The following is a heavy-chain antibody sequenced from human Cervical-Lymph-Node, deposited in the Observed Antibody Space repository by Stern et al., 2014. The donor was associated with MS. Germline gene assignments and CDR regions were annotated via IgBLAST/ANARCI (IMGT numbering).Heavy chain of an antibody. CDR2: VYYSGAT. CDR1: GDSISSYTHY. D-gene: IGHD2-8*02. CDR3: AKHACTGAACPFDL. Sequence: QVQLQESGPGLVKPSETLSLTCAVSGDSISSYTHYWAWIRQPPGKGLEWIGSVYYSGATYNTPPPKSPVTISVTTPKTPFSRGLTSVTAADTAVYYCAKHACTGAACPFDLWGQGTLVTVSS. V-gene: IGHV4-39*01. J-gene: IGHJ4*02.